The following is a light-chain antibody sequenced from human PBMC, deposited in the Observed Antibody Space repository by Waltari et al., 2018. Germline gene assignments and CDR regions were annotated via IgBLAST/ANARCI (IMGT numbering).Light chain of an antibody. V-gene: IGKV3-11*01. J-gene: IGKJ3*01. CDR1: QSVSSY. CDR3: QQRSNWPPT. Sequence: EIVLTQSPATLSLSPGERATLSCRASQSVSSYLAWYQQKPGQAPRLLIYDASTSATGLPARFSGSGSGTDFTLTISSLEPEDFAVYYCQQRSNWPPTFGPGTKVDIK. CDR2: DAS.